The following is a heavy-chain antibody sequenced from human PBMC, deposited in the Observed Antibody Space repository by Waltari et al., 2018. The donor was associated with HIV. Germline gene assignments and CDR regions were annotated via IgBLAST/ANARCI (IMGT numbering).Heavy chain of an antibody. CDR3: AKEGIAGRPSVPDY. Sequence: EVQLLESGGGLVQPGGSLRLSCAASGFTFSSYAMGWVRQAPGKGRGWLSVISGSGGSTYYADLVEGRFTISRDNSKNTLYLQMNSLRAEDTAVYYCAKEGIAGRPSVPDYWGQGTLVTVSS. CDR1: GFTFSSYA. D-gene: IGHD6-6*01. J-gene: IGHJ4*02. V-gene: IGHV3-23*01. CDR2: ISGSGGST.